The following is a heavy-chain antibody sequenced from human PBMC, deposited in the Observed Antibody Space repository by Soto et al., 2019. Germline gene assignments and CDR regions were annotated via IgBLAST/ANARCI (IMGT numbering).Heavy chain of an antibody. Sequence: PSETLSLTCTVSGGSVSSGDYYWNWIRQAPGKGLEWIGYIFYSGSTNYNSSLKSRVTISVDTSKNEFSLKLTSVTAADTAVYYCARATYCVGGACYAGRKGLDVWGQGTTVTVSS. J-gene: IGHJ6*02. V-gene: IGHV4-61*08. CDR2: IFYSGST. CDR3: ARATYCVGGACYAGRKGLDV. CDR1: GGSVSSGDYY. D-gene: IGHD2-21*02.